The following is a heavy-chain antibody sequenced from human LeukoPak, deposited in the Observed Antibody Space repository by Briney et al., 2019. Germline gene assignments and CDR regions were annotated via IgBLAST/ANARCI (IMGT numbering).Heavy chain of an antibody. CDR2: INPNSGGT. CDR1: GYTFIGYY. J-gene: IGHJ4*02. Sequence: SVKVSCKASGYTFIGYYMHWVRQAPGKGLDWMGWINPNSGGTNYAQKFQGRVTITKDTSISTAYMELSRLRSDDTAVYYCARDLGVAVASDYWGQGTLVTVSS. D-gene: IGHD6-19*01. CDR3: ARDLGVAVASDY. V-gene: IGHV1-2*02.